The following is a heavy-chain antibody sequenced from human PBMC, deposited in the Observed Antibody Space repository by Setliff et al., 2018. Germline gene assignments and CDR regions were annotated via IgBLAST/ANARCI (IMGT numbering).Heavy chain of an antibody. D-gene: IGHD3-10*01. V-gene: IGHV4-38-2*02. Sequence: SETLSLTCTVSGASVRSHYWSWIRQPPGKGLEWIGRIYHGGDTYSNPSLKSRVTMSVDTSKNQFSLKLSSVTAADTAVYYCARAPGRNIRGDYWGQGALVTVSS. CDR3: ARAPGRNIRGDY. CDR1: GASVRSHY. CDR2: IYHGGDT. J-gene: IGHJ4*02.